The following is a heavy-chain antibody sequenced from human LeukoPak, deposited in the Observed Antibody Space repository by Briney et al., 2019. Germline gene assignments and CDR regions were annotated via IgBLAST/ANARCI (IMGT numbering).Heavy chain of an antibody. V-gene: IGHV4-39*01. D-gene: IGHD3-3*01. CDR2: IYYSGST. Sequence: PSETLSLTCTVSGGSISSSSYYWGWIRHPPGKGLEWIGSIYYSGSTYYTPSLKSRVTISVDTSMNQSSLKLSSVTAADTAVYYCARQPRVLRFLEWLLYSGFDPWGQRTLVTVSS. J-gene: IGHJ5*01. CDR1: GGSISSSSYY. CDR3: ARQPRVLRFLEWLLYSGFDP.